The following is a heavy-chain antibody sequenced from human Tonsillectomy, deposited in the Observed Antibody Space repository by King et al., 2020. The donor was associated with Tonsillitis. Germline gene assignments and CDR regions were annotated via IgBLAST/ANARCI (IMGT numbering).Heavy chain of an antibody. CDR2: IYYSGST. J-gene: IGHJ4*02. D-gene: IGHD3-22*01. CDR1: GGSITTSSYY. V-gene: IGHV4-39*01. Sequence: QLQLQESGPGLVKPSETLSLTCTVSGGSITTSSYYWGWIRQPPGKGLEWIGSIYYSGSTYYNPSLRSRVTISVDTSKNQFSLTLSSVTAADTAVYYCARHSGYYDSSGYSYDHWGQGTLVTVSS. CDR3: ARHSGYYDSSGYSYDH.